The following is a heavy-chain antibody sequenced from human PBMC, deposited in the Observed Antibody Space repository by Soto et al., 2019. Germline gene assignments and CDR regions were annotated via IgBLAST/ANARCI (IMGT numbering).Heavy chain of an antibody. CDR3: ARFCYCGYDSAGWFYS. Sequence: PSETLSLTCTVSGGSISSGGYYWSWIRQHPGKGLEWIGYIYYSGSTYYNPSLKSRVTISVDTSKNQFSLKLSSVTAADTAVYYCARFCYCGYDSAGWFYSWGQGTLVPVSS. D-gene: IGHD5-12*01. J-gene: IGHJ5*01. CDR1: GGSISSGGYY. V-gene: IGHV4-31*03. CDR2: IYYSGST.